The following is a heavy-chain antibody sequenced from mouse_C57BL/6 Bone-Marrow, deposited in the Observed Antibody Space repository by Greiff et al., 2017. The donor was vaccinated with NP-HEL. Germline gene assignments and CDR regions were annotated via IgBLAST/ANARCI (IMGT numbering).Heavy chain of an antibody. V-gene: IGHV14-4*01. J-gene: IGHJ1*03. D-gene: IGHD4-1*01. CDR1: GFNIKDDY. CDR3: TTAGKGYWYFDV. CDR2: IDPENGDT. Sequence: VHVKQSGAELVRPGASVKLSCTASGFNIKDDYMHWVKQRPEQGLEWIGWIDPENGDTEYASKFQGKATITADTSSNTAYLQLSSLTSEDTAVYYCTTAGKGYWYFDVWGTGTTVTVSS.